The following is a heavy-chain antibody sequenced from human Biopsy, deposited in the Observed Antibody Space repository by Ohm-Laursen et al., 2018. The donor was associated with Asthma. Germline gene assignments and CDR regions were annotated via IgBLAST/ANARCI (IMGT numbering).Heavy chain of an antibody. CDR1: GFTFSSYS. D-gene: IGHD5-18*01. Sequence: SLRLSCAASGFTFSSYSMNWVRQAPGKGLEWVSYIRSSSSTIHCADSVKGRFTISRDNAKNSLYLQMNSLRDEDTAVYYCTRFKRGYSYGYAGVFDYGGQGTLVTVSA. CDR3: TRFKRGYSYGYAGVFDY. CDR2: IRSSSSTI. J-gene: IGHJ4*02. V-gene: IGHV3-48*02.